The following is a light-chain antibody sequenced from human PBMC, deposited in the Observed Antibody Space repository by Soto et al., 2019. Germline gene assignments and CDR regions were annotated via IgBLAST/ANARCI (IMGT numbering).Light chain of an antibody. CDR2: DAS. CDR1: ESISRS. CDR3: LQRSDWRT. V-gene: IGKV3-11*01. Sequence: IVLTQSPVSLSLSPGERATLSCRASESISRSLAWYQQRPGQAPRLLMYDASNRATGIPQRFSGSGSGTDFTLTISSLEPEDFAVYYCLQRSDWRTFGRGTKVEIK. J-gene: IGKJ1*01.